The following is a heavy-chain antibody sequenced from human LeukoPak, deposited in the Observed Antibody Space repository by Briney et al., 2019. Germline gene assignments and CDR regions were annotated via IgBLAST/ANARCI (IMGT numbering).Heavy chain of an antibody. V-gene: IGHV3-30*18. Sequence: GGSLRLSCAASGFTFSSYGMHWVRQAPGKGLEWVAVISYDGSNKYYADSVKGRFTISRDNSKNTLYLQMNSLRAEDTAVYYCAKVRSTVTRPYYYGMDVWGQGTTVTVSS. CDR2: ISYDGSNK. J-gene: IGHJ6*02. CDR3: AKVRSTVTRPYYYGMDV. CDR1: GFTFSSYG. D-gene: IGHD4-17*01.